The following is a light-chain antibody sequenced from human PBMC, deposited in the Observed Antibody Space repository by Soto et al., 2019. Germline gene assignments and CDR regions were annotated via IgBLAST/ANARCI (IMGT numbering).Light chain of an antibody. Sequence: QSALTQPRSVSGSPGQSVTISCTGTSSDVGGYNYVSWYQQHPGKAPKLMIYDVSKRPSGVPDRFSGSKSGNTASLTISGPQAEDGADYYCCSYAGSYPVVFGGGTQLTVL. CDR2: DVS. V-gene: IGLV2-11*01. CDR1: SSDVGGYNY. J-gene: IGLJ2*01. CDR3: CSYAGSYPVV.